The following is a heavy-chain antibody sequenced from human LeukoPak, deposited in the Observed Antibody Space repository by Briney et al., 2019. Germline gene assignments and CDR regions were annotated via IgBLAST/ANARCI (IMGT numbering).Heavy chain of an antibody. CDR1: GGSISSSSYY. CDR3: ARGPHWDPHFDY. Sequence: SETLSLTCTVSGGSISSSSYYWGWIRQPPGNGLEWIGSIYYSGSTYYNPSLKSRVTISVDTSKNQFSLKLSSVTAADTAVYYCARGPHWDPHFDYWGQGTLVTVSS. J-gene: IGHJ4*02. V-gene: IGHV4-39*07. D-gene: IGHD7-27*01. CDR2: IYYSGST.